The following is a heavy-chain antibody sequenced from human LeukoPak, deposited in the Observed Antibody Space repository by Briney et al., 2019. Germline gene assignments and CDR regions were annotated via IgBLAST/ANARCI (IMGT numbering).Heavy chain of an antibody. CDR3: ARDSGYCSGGSCYPEYFQH. J-gene: IGHJ1*01. CDR1: GFTFSSYA. Sequence: PGRSLRLSCAASGFTFSSYAMHWVRQAPGKGLEWVAVISYDGSNKYYADSVKGRFTISRDNSKNTLYLQMNSLRAEDTAVYYCARDSGYCSGGSCYPEYFQHWGQGTLVTVSS. V-gene: IGHV3-30*04. CDR2: ISYDGSNK. D-gene: IGHD2-15*01.